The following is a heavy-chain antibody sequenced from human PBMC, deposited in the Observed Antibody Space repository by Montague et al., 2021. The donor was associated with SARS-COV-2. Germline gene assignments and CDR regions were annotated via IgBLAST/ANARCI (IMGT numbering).Heavy chain of an antibody. CDR1: GGSIRTSSYY. CDR2: IYYSGST. V-gene: IGHV4-39*01. J-gene: IGHJ3*02. Sequence: SETLSLTCTVSGGSIRTSSYYWGWIRQPPGKGLDWIGSIYYSGSTYYNPSLKSRVTISVDTSKNQFSLKLSSVTVADTAVYYCAMRGGALDAFDIWGQGTTVIVSS. CDR3: AMRGGALDAFDI. D-gene: IGHD4-17*01.